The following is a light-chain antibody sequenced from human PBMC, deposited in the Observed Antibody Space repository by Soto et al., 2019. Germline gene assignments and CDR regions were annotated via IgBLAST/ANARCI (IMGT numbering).Light chain of an antibody. CDR1: LSLLHSNGYNY. V-gene: IGKV2-28*01. J-gene: IGKJ1*01. CDR3: MQSLQTPWT. Sequence: DIVMTQSPLSLPVTPGEPSSISCRSSLSLLHSNGYNYLDWYLQKPGQSPQLLIYLGSNRSSGVPDRFSGSGSGTDFTLKISRVEAEDVGVYYCMQSLQTPWTFGQGTKVDNK. CDR2: LGS.